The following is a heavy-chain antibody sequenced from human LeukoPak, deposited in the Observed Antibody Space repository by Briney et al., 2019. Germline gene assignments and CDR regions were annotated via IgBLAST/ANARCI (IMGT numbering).Heavy chain of an antibody. CDR3: ARGTPRLYYYDSSGYRLDY. CDR2: INHSGST. D-gene: IGHD3-22*01. CDR1: GGSFSGYY. J-gene: IGHJ4*02. V-gene: IGHV4-34*01. Sequence: SETLSLTCAVYGGSFSGYYWSWIRQPPGKGLEWIGEINHSGSTNYNPSLKSRVTISVDTSKNQFSLKLSSVTAADTAVYYCARGTPRLYYYDSSGYRLDYWGQGTLVTASS.